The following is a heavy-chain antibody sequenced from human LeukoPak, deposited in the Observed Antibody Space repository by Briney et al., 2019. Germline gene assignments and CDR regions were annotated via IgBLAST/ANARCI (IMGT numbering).Heavy chain of an antibody. CDR2: IYPG. Sequence: GESLKISCKGSEYSFNNEWIGWVRQMTGKGLEWMGIIYPGRYSPSFQGQVTISADKSISTAYLQWSSLKASDTAIYYCARLLKKTAFDLWGQGTMVIVSS. J-gene: IGHJ3*01. CDR3: ARLLKKTAFDL. CDR1: EYSFNNEW. V-gene: IGHV5-51*01.